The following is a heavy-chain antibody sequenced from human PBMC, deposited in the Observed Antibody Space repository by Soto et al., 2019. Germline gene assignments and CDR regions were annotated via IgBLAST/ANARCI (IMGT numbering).Heavy chain of an antibody. V-gene: IGHV3-23*01. J-gene: IGHJ4*02. Sequence: EVQLLESGGGLAQPGGSLRVSCAASGFTFSNYAMSWVRQAPGKGLEWVSATLGSGETTWYGDSVKGRFTISRDNSKNSLYLQIKTLRADETAVYYCAKESCRCGVCHYAYFDFWGQGTLVTVSS. CDR3: AKESCRCGVCHYAYFDF. CDR2: TLGSGETT. D-gene: IGHD2-8*02. CDR1: GFTFSNYA.